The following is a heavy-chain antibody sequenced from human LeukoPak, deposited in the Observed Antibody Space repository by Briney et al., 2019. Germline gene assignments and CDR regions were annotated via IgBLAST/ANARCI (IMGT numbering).Heavy chain of an antibody. CDR2: ISTSSRSI. V-gene: IGHV3-21*01. CDR1: EFTFSDYN. J-gene: IGHJ4*02. CDR3: VRGAYCGGDCYSPPHFDY. Sequence: GDSLRLSCAASEFTFSDYNFNWVRQGPGKGLDWVSYISTSSRSIYYAESVRGRFTISRDNAKSSLYLQMNSLRAEDTAVYYCVRGAYCGGDCYSPPHFDYWGQGTLVTVSS. D-gene: IGHD2-21*02.